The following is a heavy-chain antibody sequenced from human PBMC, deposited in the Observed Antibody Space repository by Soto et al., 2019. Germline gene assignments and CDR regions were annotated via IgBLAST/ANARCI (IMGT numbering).Heavy chain of an antibody. CDR1: GFSLSTSGVG. CDR2: LYWYDDK. CDR3: AHGGRLESFDY. V-gene: IGHV2-5*01. Sequence: QITLKESGPTLVKPTQNLTLTCTFSGFSLSTSGVGVGWIRQHPGKAREWLALLYWYDDKRYSPSLKRRLTITKNTSKNQVVLTLTNMDPVDTATYYCAHGGRLESFDYWGRGTLITVSS. J-gene: IGHJ4*02.